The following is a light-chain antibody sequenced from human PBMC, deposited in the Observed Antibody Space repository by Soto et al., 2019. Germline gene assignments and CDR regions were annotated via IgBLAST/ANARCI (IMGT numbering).Light chain of an antibody. V-gene: IGLV1-47*01. CDR2: RND. J-gene: IGLJ1*01. Sequence: QAVVTQPPSASGTPGQRVTISCSGSSSNIGSNYVYWYQQVPGTAPKLLIYRNDQRPSGVPDRFSGSKSGTSASLAISGLRSEDEADYYCSAWDDSLSGYVFGTGNKLTVL. CDR3: SAWDDSLSGYV. CDR1: SSNIGSNY.